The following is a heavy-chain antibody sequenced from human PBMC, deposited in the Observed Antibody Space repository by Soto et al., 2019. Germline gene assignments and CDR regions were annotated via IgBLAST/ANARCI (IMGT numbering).Heavy chain of an antibody. D-gene: IGHD3-10*01. CDR1: GFTFTNYA. J-gene: IGHJ3*02. Sequence: PGGSLRLSCAASGFTFTNYAMHWVRQAPGTGLEWVAVISYDGRNKYYADSVKGRFTISRDNHKNTLDLQMNSLGPEDTAVYYCVKDQILGYYALGRGGFDIWGQGTMVTVSS. CDR2: ISYDGRNK. CDR3: VKDQILGYYALGRGGFDI. V-gene: IGHV3-30*18.